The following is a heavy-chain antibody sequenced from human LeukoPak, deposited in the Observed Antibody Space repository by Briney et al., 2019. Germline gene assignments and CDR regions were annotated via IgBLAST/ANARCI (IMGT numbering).Heavy chain of an antibody. D-gene: IGHD6-13*01. Sequence: GGSLRLSCAASGFTFSSYWMSWARQAPGKGLEWVANIKQDGSEKYYVDSVKGRFTISRDNAKNSLYLQMNSLRAEDTAVYYCARGTYSSSWYFNYYYGMDVWGQGTTVTVSS. J-gene: IGHJ6*02. CDR1: GFTFSSYW. CDR2: IKQDGSEK. CDR3: ARGTYSSSWYFNYYYGMDV. V-gene: IGHV3-7*01.